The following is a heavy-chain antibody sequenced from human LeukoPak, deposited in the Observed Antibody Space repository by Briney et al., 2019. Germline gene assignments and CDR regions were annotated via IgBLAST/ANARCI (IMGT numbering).Heavy chain of an antibody. J-gene: IGHJ4*02. Sequence: GASVKVSCKTSGYPFTGNYIHWMRQAPGQGLEWMGWINPNSGGTNYAQKFQGWVTMTRDTSISTAYMELSRLRSDDTAVYYCARSGYSSGWYSSSLDYWGQGTLVTVSS. D-gene: IGHD6-19*01. CDR1: GYPFTGNY. CDR3: ARSGYSSGWYSSSLDY. CDR2: INPNSGGT. V-gene: IGHV1-2*04.